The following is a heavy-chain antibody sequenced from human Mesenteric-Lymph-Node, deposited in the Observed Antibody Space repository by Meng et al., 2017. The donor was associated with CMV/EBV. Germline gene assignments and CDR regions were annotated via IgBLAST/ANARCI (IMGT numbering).Heavy chain of an antibody. V-gene: IGHV1-2*02. CDR2: INPNSGGT. CDR1: GYTFTGYY. CDR3: AGGHDSSGYLGY. Sequence: APLMVSCKASGYTFTGYYMHWVRQAPGQGLEWMGWINPNSGGTNYAQKLQGRVTMTRDTSISTAYMELSRLRSDDTAVYYCAGGHDSSGYLGYWGQGTLVTVSS. J-gene: IGHJ4*02. D-gene: IGHD3-22*01.